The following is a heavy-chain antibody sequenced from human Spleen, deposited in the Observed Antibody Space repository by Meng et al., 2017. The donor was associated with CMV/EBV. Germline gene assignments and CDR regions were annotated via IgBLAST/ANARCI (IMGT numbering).Heavy chain of an antibody. V-gene: IGHV1-18*01. CDR2: VSAETGDT. CDR3: ARAGAAVTTNFDF. Sequence: KASGYNFDIYGITWVRQAPGQGLEWVGWVSAETGDTNYGQRFQGRVTVTADTFTKAAYMEMRSLRSDDSVIYYCARAGAAVTTNFDFWGQGTLVTVSS. D-gene: IGHD4-17*01. CDR1: GYNFDIYG. J-gene: IGHJ4*02.